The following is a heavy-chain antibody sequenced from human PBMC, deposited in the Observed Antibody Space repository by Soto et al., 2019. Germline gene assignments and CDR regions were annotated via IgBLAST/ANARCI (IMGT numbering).Heavy chain of an antibody. D-gene: IGHD3-22*01. CDR1: GFTFSNAW. CDR3: TTDLEYYYDSSGYYPFDY. CDR2: IKSKTDGGTT. J-gene: IGHJ4*02. Sequence: GGSLRLSCAASGFTFSNAWMNWVRQAPGKGLEWVGRIKSKTDGGTTDYAAPVKGRFTISRDDSKNTLYLQMNSLKTEDTAVYYCTTDLEYYYDSSGYYPFDYWGQGTLVTVSS. V-gene: IGHV3-15*07.